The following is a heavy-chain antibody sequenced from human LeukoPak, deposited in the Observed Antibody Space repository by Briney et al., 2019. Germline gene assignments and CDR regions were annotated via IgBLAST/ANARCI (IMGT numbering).Heavy chain of an antibody. D-gene: IGHD4-17*01. V-gene: IGHV3-23*01. J-gene: IGHJ6*02. Sequence: GGSLRLSCAASGFMFNIHVMSWVRQAPGKGLEWVSGIIGSGGSTYYADSVKGQFTISRDNSKNTLYLQMNSLRAEDTAVYYCAKKDHGDYYYYGMDVWGQGTTVTVSS. CDR2: IIGSGGST. CDR3: AKKDHGDYYYYGMDV. CDR1: GFMFNIHV.